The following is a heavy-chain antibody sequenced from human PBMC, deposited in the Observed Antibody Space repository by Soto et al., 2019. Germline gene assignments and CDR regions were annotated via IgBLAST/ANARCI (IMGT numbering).Heavy chain of an antibody. J-gene: IGHJ4*02. V-gene: IGHV3-9*01. Sequence: EVQLVESGGGLVQPGRSLRLSCAASGFTFDDYAMHWVRQAPGKGLEWVSGISWNSGSIGYADSVKGRFTISRDNAKNSLYLQMNSLRAEDTALYYCAKAQYSSSVVVEYYFDYWGQGTLVTVSS. CDR3: AKAQYSSSVVVEYYFDY. CDR1: GFTFDDYA. D-gene: IGHD6-13*01. CDR2: ISWNSGSI.